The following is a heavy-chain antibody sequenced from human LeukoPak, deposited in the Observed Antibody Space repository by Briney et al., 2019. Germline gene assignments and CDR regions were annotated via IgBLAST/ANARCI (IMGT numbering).Heavy chain of an antibody. CDR1: GFTFSSYT. V-gene: IGHV3-21*01. CDR2: ITSSSSYI. CDR3: ARGADSGYSSDN. D-gene: IGHD3-9*01. Sequence: GGSLRLSCAASGFTFSSYTMNWVRQAPGKGLEWVSSITSSSSYIYYADSLKGRFTISRDNAKNTLYLQMNSLRAEDTAVYYCARGADSGYSSDNWGQGTLVSVSS. J-gene: IGHJ4*02.